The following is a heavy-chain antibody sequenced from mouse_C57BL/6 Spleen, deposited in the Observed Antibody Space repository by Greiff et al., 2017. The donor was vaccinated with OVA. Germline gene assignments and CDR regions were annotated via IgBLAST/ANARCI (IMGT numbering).Heavy chain of an antibody. J-gene: IGHJ4*01. CDR1: GYTFTSYW. Sequence: QVQLKQPGAELVKPGASVKVSCKASGYTFTSYWMHWVKQRPGQGLEWIGRIHPSDSDTNYNQKFKGKATLTVDKSSSTAYMQLSSLTSEDSAVYCCASTVVALYYAMDYWGQGTSVTVSS. CDR3: ASTVVALYYAMDY. CDR2: IHPSDSDT. D-gene: IGHD1-1*01. V-gene: IGHV1-74*01.